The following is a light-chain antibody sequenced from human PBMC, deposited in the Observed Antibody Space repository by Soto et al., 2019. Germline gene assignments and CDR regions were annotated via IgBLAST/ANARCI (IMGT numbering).Light chain of an antibody. Sequence: AIPMTQAPSSFYRSAPYIGTITFRASQGASSYLDWYHQKPGKAPKILIYAASTLQSGVPSRFSGSGSGTEFTLTISGLQSEDFATYYCQQDYISHRKFGQGTKVEIK. J-gene: IGKJ1*01. CDR2: AAS. CDR3: QQDYISHRK. V-gene: IGKV1-8*01. CDR1: QGASSY.